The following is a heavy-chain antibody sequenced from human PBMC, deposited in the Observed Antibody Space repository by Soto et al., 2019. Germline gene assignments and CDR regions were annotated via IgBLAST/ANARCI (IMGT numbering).Heavy chain of an antibody. CDR3: AKDRGGGAVVPDY. D-gene: IGHD2-21*01. V-gene: IGHV3-33*06. Sequence: QVHLVESGGGVVQPGRSLRLSCAASGFSFSSYGIHWVRQAPGKGLEWVAVIWYDGSHEYYADSVKGRFSISRDNSKSRVYLQMNSLGAGDTAWYYCAKDRGGGAVVPDYWGQGTLVTVSS. CDR2: IWYDGSHE. J-gene: IGHJ4*02. CDR1: GFSFSSYG.